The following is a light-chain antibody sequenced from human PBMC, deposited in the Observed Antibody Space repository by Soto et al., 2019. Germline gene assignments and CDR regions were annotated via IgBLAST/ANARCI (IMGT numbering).Light chain of an antibody. Sequence: EIVMTQSPVTLSVSPGERATLSCRASQSVSSNLAWYQQKRGQAPRLLIYAASTRATGIPARFSGSGSGTEFTLPLSSLQSEDFAVYYCQQYNNWPRTFGQGTKVEIK. CDR2: AAS. CDR1: QSVSSN. CDR3: QQYNNWPRT. V-gene: IGKV3-15*01. J-gene: IGKJ1*01.